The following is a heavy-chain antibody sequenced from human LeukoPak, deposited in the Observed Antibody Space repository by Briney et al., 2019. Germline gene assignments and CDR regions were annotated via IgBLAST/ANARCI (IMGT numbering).Heavy chain of an antibody. CDR2: ISVSVGNT. V-gene: IGHV3-23*01. CDR3: AKFSRSYCSSTSCSKYFDY. J-gene: IGHJ4*02. D-gene: IGHD2-2*01. CDR1: GFTFSSYA. Sequence: GGSLRLSCAASGFTFSSYAMSWVRQAPWKGLEWVSAISVSVGNTYYADSVKGRFTISRDNSKSTLYLQMNSLRAEDTAVYYFAKFSRSYCSSTSCSKYFDYWGQGTLVTVSS.